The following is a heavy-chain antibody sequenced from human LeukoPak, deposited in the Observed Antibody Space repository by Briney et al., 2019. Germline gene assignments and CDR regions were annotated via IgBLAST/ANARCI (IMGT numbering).Heavy chain of an antibody. CDR1: GFSFGAFA. V-gene: IGHV3-30*02. CDR3: AKTATNWYLDY. Sequence: GGSLRLSCAASGFSFGAFAMHWVRQAPGKGLEWVAFIRYDGSTEYYADSVKGRFTISRHNSANTLYLQMNDLTAGDTGVYYCAKTATNWYLDYWGQGTLVNVSS. CDR2: IRYDGSTE. D-gene: IGHD1-1*01. J-gene: IGHJ4*02.